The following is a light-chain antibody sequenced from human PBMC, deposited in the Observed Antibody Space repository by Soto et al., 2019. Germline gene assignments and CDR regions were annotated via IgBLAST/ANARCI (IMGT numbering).Light chain of an antibody. J-gene: IGKJ1*01. CDR2: DAS. CDR3: QQYNSYRT. Sequence: DIQMTQSPPTLSASVGDRVTITSRARQSISIWLAWYQQKPGKAPKLLIYDASILESGVPSRFSGSGSGTEFTLTISSLQPDDFATYYCQQYNSYRTFGQGTKVEI. CDR1: QSISIW. V-gene: IGKV1-5*01.